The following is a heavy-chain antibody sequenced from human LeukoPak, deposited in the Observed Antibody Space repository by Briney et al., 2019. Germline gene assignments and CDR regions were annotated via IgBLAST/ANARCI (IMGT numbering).Heavy chain of an antibody. J-gene: IGHJ4*02. V-gene: IGHV4-4*08. CDR2: IYSSGST. D-gene: IGHD6-6*01. CDR3: ARVASRSSSSRCFDY. Sequence: LETLSLTCTVSGGSVSSYYWNWIRQPPGKELEWIGFIYSSGSTNYSPSLKSRVTISIDTSKNQFSLRLSSVTAADTAVYYCARVASRSSSSRCFDYWGQGTLVTVSS. CDR1: GGSVSSYY.